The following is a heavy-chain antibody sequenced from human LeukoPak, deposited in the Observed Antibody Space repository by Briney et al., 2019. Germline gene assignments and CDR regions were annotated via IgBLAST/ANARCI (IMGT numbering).Heavy chain of an antibody. D-gene: IGHD3-22*01. Sequence: GRSLRLSCAASGFTFSSYAMNWVRQAPGKGLEWVSSISSSSSYIYYADSVKGRFTISRDNAKNSLYLQMNSLRAEDTAVYYCARGIENLGRLWYDSSEKEVNLFDYWGQGTLVTVSS. CDR3: ARGIENLGRLWYDSSEKEVNLFDY. CDR1: GFTFSSYA. V-gene: IGHV3-21*01. CDR2: ISSSSSYI. J-gene: IGHJ4*02.